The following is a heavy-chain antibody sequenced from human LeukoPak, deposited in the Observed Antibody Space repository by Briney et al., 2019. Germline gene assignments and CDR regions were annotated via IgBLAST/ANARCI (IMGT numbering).Heavy chain of an antibody. J-gene: IGHJ4*02. CDR3: ARAGPIVPAAINY. D-gene: IGHD2-2*02. CDR2: IYYSGST. CDR1: GGSISSSSYY. Sequence: SETLSLTCTVSGGSISSSSYYWGCIRQPPGKGLECIGSIYYSGSTYYNPSLKSRVTISVDTSKNQFSLKLSSVTAADTAVYYCARAGPIVPAAINYWGQGTLVTVSS. V-gene: IGHV4-39*07.